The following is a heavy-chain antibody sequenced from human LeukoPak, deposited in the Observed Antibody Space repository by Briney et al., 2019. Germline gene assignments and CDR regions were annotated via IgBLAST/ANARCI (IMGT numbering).Heavy chain of an antibody. CDR1: GFSFSNYG. V-gene: IGHV3-30*02. J-gene: IGHJ3*01. CDR2: MQYDGSVE. D-gene: IGHD2-21*02. CDR3: ARVAYYRVTADQITDAFDV. Sequence: GGSLRLSCVASGFSFSNYGTHWVRQAPGKGLEWVTFMQYDGSVEFYADSVKGRFTISRDNSRSTLYLQMNSLRAEDTAVYFCARVAYYRVTADQITDAFDVWGHGTVVTVSS.